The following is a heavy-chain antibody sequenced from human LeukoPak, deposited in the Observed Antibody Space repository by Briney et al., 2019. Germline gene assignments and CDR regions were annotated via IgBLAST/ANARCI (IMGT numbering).Heavy chain of an antibody. J-gene: IGHJ4*02. Sequence: GGSLRLSCAASGFTFSSYAMHWVRQAPGKGLEWVAVISYDGSNKYYADSVKGRFTISRDNSKNTLYLQMNSLRAEDTAVYYCARVNSSGWYAGLPYWGQGTLVTGSS. D-gene: IGHD6-13*01. CDR2: ISYDGSNK. V-gene: IGHV3-30*04. CDR3: ARVNSSGWYAGLPY. CDR1: GFTFSSYA.